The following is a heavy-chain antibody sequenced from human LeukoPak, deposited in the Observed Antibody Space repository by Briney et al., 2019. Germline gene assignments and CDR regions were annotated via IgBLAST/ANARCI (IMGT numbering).Heavy chain of an antibody. J-gene: IGHJ4*02. CDR1: GFTFSSYS. V-gene: IGHV3-21*01. CDR3: ARDQESGVQLWLEDY. D-gene: IGHD5-18*01. Sequence: GGSLRLSCAASGFTFSSYSMNWVRQAPGKGLEWVSSISSSSSYIYYGDSVKGRFTISRDNAKNSLYLQMNSLRAEDTAVYYCARDQESGVQLWLEDYWGQGTLVTVSS. CDR2: ISSSSSYI.